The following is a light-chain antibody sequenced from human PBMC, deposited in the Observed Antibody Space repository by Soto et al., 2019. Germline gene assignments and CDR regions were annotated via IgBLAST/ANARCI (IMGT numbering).Light chain of an antibody. V-gene: IGLV2-14*03. CDR3: SSYSTRSTL. CDR1: SSDIGAYNY. Sequence: QSVLTQPASVSGSPGQSITISCTGTSSDIGAYNYVSWYQLHPGKAPKLIIFDVTYRPSGVSSRFSGSKSGNTASLTISGLQAEDGADYYCSSYSTRSTLFGGGTKLTVL. CDR2: DVT. J-gene: IGLJ2*01.